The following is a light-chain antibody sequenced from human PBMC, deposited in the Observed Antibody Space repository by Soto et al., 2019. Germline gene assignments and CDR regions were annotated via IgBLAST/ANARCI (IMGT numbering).Light chain of an antibody. J-gene: IGLJ1*01. V-gene: IGLV2-14*01. Sequence: QSALTQPASVSGSPGESITISCTVTSSDVGGYNYDSWYQPQPGKAPKLMIYDVSNRPSGGSNRVSGSKSANTASLTISGLQAEDEAEYYCSSYTTGSTYVFGPGTKVTVL. CDR3: SSYTTGSTYV. CDR1: SSDVGGYNY. CDR2: DVS.